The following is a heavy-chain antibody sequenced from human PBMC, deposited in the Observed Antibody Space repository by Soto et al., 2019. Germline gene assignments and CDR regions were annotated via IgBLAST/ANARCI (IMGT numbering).Heavy chain of an antibody. CDR1: GGSISSSSYY. Sequence: SETLSLTCTVSGGSISSSSYYWGWIRQPPGKGLEWIGSIYYSGSTYYNPSLKSRVTISVDTSKNHFSLKLSSVTAADTAVYYCARRRITMVRGAATYGMDVWGQGTTVTVSS. CDR3: ARRRITMVRGAATYGMDV. D-gene: IGHD3-10*01. CDR2: IYYSGST. V-gene: IGHV4-39*01. J-gene: IGHJ6*02.